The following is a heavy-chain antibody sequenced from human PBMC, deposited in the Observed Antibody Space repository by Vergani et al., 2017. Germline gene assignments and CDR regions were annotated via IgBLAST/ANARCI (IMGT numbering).Heavy chain of an antibody. V-gene: IGHV3-49*04. CDR3: ARSVVTETHYFDY. Sequence: EVQLVESGGGLVQPGRSLRLSCTASGFTFGDYAMSWVRQAPGKGLEWVGFIRSKAYGGTTEYAASVKGRFTISRDNAKNSLYLQMNSLRAEDTAVYYCARSVVTETHYFDYWGQGTLVTVSS. CDR1: GFTFGDYA. D-gene: IGHD3-22*01. J-gene: IGHJ4*02. CDR2: IRSKAYGGTT.